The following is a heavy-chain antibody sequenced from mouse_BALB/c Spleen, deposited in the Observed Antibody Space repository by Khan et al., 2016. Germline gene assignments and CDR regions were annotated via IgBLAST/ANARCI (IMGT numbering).Heavy chain of an antibody. CDR2: IYPGDGDT. Sequence: QVQLQQPGAELVRPGSSVKISCKASGYAFSSYWMNWVKQRPGQGLEWIGQIYPGDGDTNYNGKFKGKATLTADKSSSTAYMQLSSLTSGDSAVYFCARVSSSGYVAWFAYWGQGTLVTVSA. V-gene: IGHV1-80*01. J-gene: IGHJ3*01. CDR3: ARVSSSGYVAWFAY. CDR1: GYAFSSYW. D-gene: IGHD3-1*01.